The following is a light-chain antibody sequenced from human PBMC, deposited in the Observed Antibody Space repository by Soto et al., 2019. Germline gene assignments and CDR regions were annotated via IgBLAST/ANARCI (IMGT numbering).Light chain of an antibody. V-gene: IGKV1-5*01. CDR1: QSISGW. Sequence: DIQMTQSPSTLSASVGDRVTITCRASQSISGWLAWYQQKPGKAPKLLIYDASTLEGGVPLGFSGSGSGTELTLTISSLQPDDFASYYCQQYHTYPGTFGQGTKVEIK. CDR3: QQYHTYPGT. J-gene: IGKJ1*01. CDR2: DAS.